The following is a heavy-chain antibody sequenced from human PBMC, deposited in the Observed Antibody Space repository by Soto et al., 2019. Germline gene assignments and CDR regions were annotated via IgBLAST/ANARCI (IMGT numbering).Heavy chain of an antibody. Sequence: GGSLRLSCAASGFTFSSYAMSWVRQAPGKGLEWVSAISGSGGSTYYADSVKGRFTISRDNSKNTLYLQMNSLRAEDTAVYYCAKGRGSSSWYSPPFDYWGQGTLVTVSS. J-gene: IGHJ4*02. CDR1: GFTFSSYA. V-gene: IGHV3-23*01. CDR3: AKGRGSSSWYSPPFDY. D-gene: IGHD6-13*01. CDR2: ISGSGGST.